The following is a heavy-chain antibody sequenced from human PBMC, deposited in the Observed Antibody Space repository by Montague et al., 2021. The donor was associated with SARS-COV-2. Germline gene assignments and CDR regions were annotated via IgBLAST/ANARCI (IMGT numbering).Heavy chain of an antibody. V-gene: IGHV6-1*01. CDR1: GDSVSSSTVA. D-gene: IGHD6-19*01. J-gene: IGHJ4*02. CDR2: TYFRSSFYN. Sequence: CAISGDSVSSSTVAWNWLRQSPSRGLEWLGRTYFRSSFYNDYALSVTSRLNIQPDTAKNQFSLQLTSVTPEDTAIYYCARQDSSGWLAFDDWGQGTLVTVSS. CDR3: ARQDSSGWLAFDD.